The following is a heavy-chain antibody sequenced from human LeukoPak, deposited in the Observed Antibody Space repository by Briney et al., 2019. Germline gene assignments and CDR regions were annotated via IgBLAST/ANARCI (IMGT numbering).Heavy chain of an antibody. D-gene: IGHD6-13*01. V-gene: IGHV3-23*01. CDR2: ISGSGGST. CDR1: GFTFSSYA. Sequence: GGSLRLSCVASGFTFSSYAMSWVRHAPGKGLEWVSGISGSGGSTYYVDSVKGRFTISRDNSKNTLNLQMNSLRAEDTAVYYCAKQGQSSRWYDFDYWGQGTLVTVSS. J-gene: IGHJ4*02. CDR3: AKQGQSSRWYDFDY.